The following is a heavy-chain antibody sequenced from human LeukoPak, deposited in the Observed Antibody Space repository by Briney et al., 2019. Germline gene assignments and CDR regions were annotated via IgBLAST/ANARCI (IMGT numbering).Heavy chain of an antibody. J-gene: IGHJ4*02. CDR2: IIPILGIA. CDR1: GGTFSSYA. CDR3: ARGGGNGELTI. D-gene: IGHD1-26*01. Sequence: GSSVKVSCKASGGTFSSYAISWVRQAPGQGLEWMGRIIPILGIANYAQKFQGRVTITADKSTSTAYMELSSLRSEDTAVYYCARGGGNGELTIWGQGTLVTVSS. V-gene: IGHV1-69*04.